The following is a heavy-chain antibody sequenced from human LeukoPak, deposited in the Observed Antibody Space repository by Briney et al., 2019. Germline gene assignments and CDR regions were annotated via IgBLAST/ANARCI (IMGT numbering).Heavy chain of an antibody. Sequence: EASVKVSCKASGYTFTGYYMHWVRQAPGQGLEWMGWINPNSGGTNYAQKFQGRVTMTRDTSISTAYMELSRLRPDDTAVYYCARGVPWTPNWFDPWGQGTLVTVSS. CDR2: INPNSGGT. J-gene: IGHJ5*02. V-gene: IGHV1-2*02. D-gene: IGHD3/OR15-3a*01. CDR3: ARGVPWTPNWFDP. CDR1: GYTFTGYY.